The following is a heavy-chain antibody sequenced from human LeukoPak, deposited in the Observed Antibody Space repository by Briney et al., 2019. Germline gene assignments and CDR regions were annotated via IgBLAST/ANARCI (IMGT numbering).Heavy chain of an antibody. CDR2: ISDDGSNK. V-gene: IGHV3-30*18. D-gene: IGHD6-19*01. Sequence: GGSLRLSCAASGFTFSSYGMHWVRQAPGKGLEWVAVISDDGSNKYYVDSVKGRFTISRDNSKNTLYLQMNSLRAEDTAVYYCAKDPGSGWSTHYFDYWGQGTLVTVSS. CDR3: AKDPGSGWSTHYFDY. J-gene: IGHJ4*02. CDR1: GFTFSSYG.